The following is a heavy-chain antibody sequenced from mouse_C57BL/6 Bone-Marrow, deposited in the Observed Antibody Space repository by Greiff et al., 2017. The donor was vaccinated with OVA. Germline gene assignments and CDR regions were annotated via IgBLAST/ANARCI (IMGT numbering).Heavy chain of an antibody. J-gene: IGHJ2*01. D-gene: IGHD1-1*01. CDR1: GYAFTNYL. CDR2: INPGSGGT. V-gene: IGHV1-54*01. CDR3: ARLVTTVVRDY. Sequence: QVQLQQSGAELVRPGTSVKVSCKASGYAFTNYLIEWVKQRPGQGLEWIGVINPGSGGTNYNEKFKGKATLTADKSSSTAYMQLSSLTSEDSAVYFCARLVTTVVRDYWGQGTTLTVSS.